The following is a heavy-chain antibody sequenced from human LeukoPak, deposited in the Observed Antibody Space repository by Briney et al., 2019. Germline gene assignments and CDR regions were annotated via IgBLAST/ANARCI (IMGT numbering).Heavy chain of an antibody. Sequence: GGSLRLSCAASGFTFSDYYMSWIRQAPGKGLEWVSYISSSGSTIYYADSVKGRFTFSRDNSKNTLYLQMDSLRAEDTAVYYCARDRPISLTTIYYYGMDVWGQGTTVTVSS. CDR3: ARDRPISLTTIYYYGMDV. D-gene: IGHD3-22*01. V-gene: IGHV3-11*04. J-gene: IGHJ6*02. CDR2: ISSSGSTI. CDR1: GFTFSDYY.